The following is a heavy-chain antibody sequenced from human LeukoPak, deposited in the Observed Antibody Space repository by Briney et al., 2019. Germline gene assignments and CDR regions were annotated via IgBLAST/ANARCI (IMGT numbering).Heavy chain of an antibody. D-gene: IGHD2-2*01. CDR1: GGSFSGYY. CDR2: INHSGST. Sequence: SETLSLTCAVYGGSFSGYYWSWIRQPPGKGLEWIGEINHSGSTNYNPSLKSRATISVDTSKNQFSLKLSSVTAADTAVYYCARGKPAGKSFDYWGQGTLVTVSS. CDR3: ARGKPAGKSFDY. V-gene: IGHV4-34*01. J-gene: IGHJ4*02.